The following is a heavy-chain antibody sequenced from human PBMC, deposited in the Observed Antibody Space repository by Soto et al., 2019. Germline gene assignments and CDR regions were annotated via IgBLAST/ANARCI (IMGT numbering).Heavy chain of an antibody. CDR2: INSDGSST. CDR3: ARYSSSWSPKTRFDY. D-gene: IGHD6-13*01. V-gene: IGHV3-74*01. CDR1: GFTFSSYW. J-gene: IGHJ4*02. Sequence: LRLSCAASGFTFSSYWMHWVRQAPGKGLVWVSRINSDGSSTSYADSVKGRFTISRDNAKNTLYLQMNSLRAEDTAVYYCARYSSSWSPKTRFDYWGQGTLVTVSS.